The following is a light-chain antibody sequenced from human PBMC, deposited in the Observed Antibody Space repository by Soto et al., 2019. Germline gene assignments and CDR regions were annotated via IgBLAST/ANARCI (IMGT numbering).Light chain of an antibody. Sequence: QSALTQPASVSGSLGQSITISCTGTSTDVGGYKYVSWYQQHPGKAPKLIIYDINNRPSGVSNRFSGSKSGNTASLTISGLQAEDEADYYCVSYTTSAPYVFGTGTKLTVL. J-gene: IGLJ1*01. CDR3: VSYTTSAPYV. CDR2: DIN. CDR1: STDVGGYKY. V-gene: IGLV2-14*03.